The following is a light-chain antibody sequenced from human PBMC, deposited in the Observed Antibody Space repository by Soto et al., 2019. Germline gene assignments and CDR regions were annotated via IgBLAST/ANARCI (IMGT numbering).Light chain of an antibody. Sequence: QSVLTQPPSASGTPGQRVTISCSGSSSNIGRNTVKWYRQLPGTAPKLLIGSSDQRPSGVPDRFSGSQSGTSASLAISGLQSEDEADHICAAWDDSLNAGAFGGGTQLTVL. J-gene: IGLJ3*02. CDR1: SSNIGRNT. CDR3: AAWDDSLNAGA. CDR2: SSD. V-gene: IGLV1-44*01.